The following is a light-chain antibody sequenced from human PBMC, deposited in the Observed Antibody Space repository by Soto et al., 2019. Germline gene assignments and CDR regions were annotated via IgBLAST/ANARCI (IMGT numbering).Light chain of an antibody. CDR2: DDS. CDR3: QVWDSRSDHVV. CDR1: NIGSKG. Sequence: SYELTQPPSVSVAPGQTARITCGGNNIGSKGVHWYQQKPGQAPVLVVYDDSDRPSGIPERFSGSNSGNTATLTINRVEAGDEADYYCQVWDSRSDHVVFGGGTKLTVL. J-gene: IGLJ2*01. V-gene: IGLV3-21*02.